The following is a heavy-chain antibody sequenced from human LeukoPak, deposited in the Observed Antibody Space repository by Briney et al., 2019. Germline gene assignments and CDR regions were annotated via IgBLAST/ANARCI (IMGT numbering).Heavy chain of an antibody. J-gene: IGHJ4*02. V-gene: IGHV3-48*01. D-gene: IGHD6-13*01. CDR1: GFNFNNYN. CDR3: AREPSYTSSWYTSCDY. Sequence: GGSLRLSCVASGFNFNNYNMNWVRQAPGKGLEWVSYITLSSSTIYYADSVKGRFTISRDNAKNSVYLQMDSLRAEDPAVYYCAREPSYTSSWYTSCDYWGQGTLVTVSS. CDR2: ITLSSSTI.